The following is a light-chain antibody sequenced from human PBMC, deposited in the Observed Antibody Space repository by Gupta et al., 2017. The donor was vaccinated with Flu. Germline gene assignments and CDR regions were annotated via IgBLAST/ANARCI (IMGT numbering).Light chain of an antibody. CDR1: SSDIGAYNY. CDR3: DSYGAVLV. V-gene: IGLV2-14*01. CDR2: EVS. J-gene: IGLJ2*01. Sequence: QSALTQPASVSGSPGQSIAISCTGTSSDIGAYNYVPWYQQHPGKAPKLLIYEVSNRPSGVSTRFSGSKYGNTATLTVSGLQAEDDYYYYCDSYGAVLVFGGGTKVTVL.